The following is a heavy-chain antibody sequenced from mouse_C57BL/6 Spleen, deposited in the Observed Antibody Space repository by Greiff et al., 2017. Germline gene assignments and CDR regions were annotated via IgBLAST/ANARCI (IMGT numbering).Heavy chain of an antibody. V-gene: IGHV5-17*01. CDR2: ISSGSSTI. Sequence: EVKLVESGGGLVKPGGSLKLSCAASGFTFSDYGLHWVRQAPEKGLEWVAYISSGSSTICYADTVKGRFTISRDNAKNTLFLQMTSLRSEDTAMYYCARPYDYDWFAYWGQGTLVTVSA. D-gene: IGHD2-4*01. CDR3: ARPYDYDWFAY. J-gene: IGHJ3*01. CDR1: GFTFSDYG.